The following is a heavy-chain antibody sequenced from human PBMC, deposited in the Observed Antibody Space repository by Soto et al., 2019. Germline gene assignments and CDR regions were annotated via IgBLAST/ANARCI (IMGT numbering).Heavy chain of an antibody. Sequence: QVVLQESGPGLVKPSETLSLTCSVSGRSITSYYWSWVRQPPGKGLEWIGYIYDNGITSQNPSLTSRVTMSADTSQNQFSLKLTSVTGADTAVYYCARTYDSNGYANEFDSWGQGILVTVTS. J-gene: IGHJ4*02. V-gene: IGHV4-59*12. CDR1: GRSITSYY. CDR2: IYDNGIT. CDR3: ARTYDSNGYANEFDS. D-gene: IGHD3-22*01.